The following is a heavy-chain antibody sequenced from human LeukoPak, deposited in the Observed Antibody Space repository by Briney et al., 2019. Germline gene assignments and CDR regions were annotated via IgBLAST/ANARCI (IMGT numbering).Heavy chain of an antibody. D-gene: IGHD6-19*01. CDR2: ICYSGST. V-gene: IGHV4-39*01. CDR1: GGSISSSSYY. Sequence: SETLSLTCTVSGGSISSSSYYWGWIRQPPGKGLEWIGSICYSGSTYYNPSLKSRVTISVDTSKNQFSLKLSSVTAADTAVYYCARRGSEVYFQHWGQGTLVTVSS. J-gene: IGHJ1*01. CDR3: ARRGSEVYFQH.